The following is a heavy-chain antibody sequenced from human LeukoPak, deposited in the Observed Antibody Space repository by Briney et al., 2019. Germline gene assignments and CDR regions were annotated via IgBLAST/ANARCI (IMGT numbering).Heavy chain of an antibody. D-gene: IGHD6-13*01. V-gene: IGHV1-8*01. Sequence: ASVKVSCKASGYTFTSYDINWVRQATGQGLEWMGWMNPNSGNTGYAQKFQGRVTMTRNTSISTAYMELSSLRSEDTAVYYCARGGDVTLGYSSSWYSYYYYYGMDVWGQGTTVTVSS. CDR3: ARGGDVTLGYSSSWYSYYYYYGMDV. CDR1: GYTFTSYD. J-gene: IGHJ6*02. CDR2: MNPNSGNT.